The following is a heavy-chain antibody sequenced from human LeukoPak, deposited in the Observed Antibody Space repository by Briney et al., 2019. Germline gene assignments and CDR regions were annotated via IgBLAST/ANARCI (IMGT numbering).Heavy chain of an antibody. CDR1: GFTFNTYA. V-gene: IGHV3-23*01. CDR3: ASYFHYGDYASLWY. D-gene: IGHD4-17*01. Sequence: GGSLRLSCAASGFTFNTYAMSWVRQAPGKGLEWVSSISENGESTYYADSVKGRFTISRDNSRNTLYLQMHSLRAEDTAVYYCASYFHYGDYASLWYWGQGTLVTVSS. CDR2: ISENGEST. J-gene: IGHJ4*02.